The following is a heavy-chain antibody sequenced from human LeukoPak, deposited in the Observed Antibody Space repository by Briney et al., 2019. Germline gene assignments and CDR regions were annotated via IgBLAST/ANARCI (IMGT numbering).Heavy chain of an antibody. J-gene: IGHJ4*02. CDR3: AGAPNQHYFDY. CDR2: IYYTGTT. V-gene: IGHV4-59*01. Sequence: PSETLSLTCTVSSGSITNYWSWIRQPPGKGLEYIGHIYYTGTTDYNPSLKSRVTMSVDTSKSQFSLRLISVTASDTAVYFCAGAPNQHYFDYWGQGTLVAVSS. CDR1: SGSITNY.